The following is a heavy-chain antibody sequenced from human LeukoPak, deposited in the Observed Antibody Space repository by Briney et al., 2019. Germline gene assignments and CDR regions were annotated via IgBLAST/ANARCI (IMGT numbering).Heavy chain of an antibody. J-gene: IGHJ1*01. D-gene: IGHD2-21*02. CDR3: ARAAYCGGDCSSSYLQH. Sequence: GGSLRLSCAASGFTFSSYWMHRVRQAPGKGLVWVSRINSDGSGTTYADSVKGRFTISRDNAKNTLYLQMNSLRAEDVAVYYCARAAYCGGDCSSSYLQHWGQGTLVTVSS. CDR2: INSDGSGT. CDR1: GFTFSSYW. V-gene: IGHV3-74*01.